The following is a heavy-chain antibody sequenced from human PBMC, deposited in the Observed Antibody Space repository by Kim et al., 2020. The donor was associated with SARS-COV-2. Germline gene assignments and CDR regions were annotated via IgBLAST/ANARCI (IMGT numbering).Heavy chain of an antibody. CDR3: ARSPGIAAAAIEDWYFDL. CDR2: IYYTGNT. Sequence: SETLSLTCTVSGGSISRSNYYWGWIRQPPGKGLEWTASIYYTGNTYYNPSLKSRVTISVDTSKNQFSLRLSSVTAADTAVYYCARSPGIAAAAIEDWYFDLWGRGTRVTVSS. D-gene: IGHD6-13*01. CDR1: GGSISRSNYY. J-gene: IGHJ2*01. V-gene: IGHV4-39*01.